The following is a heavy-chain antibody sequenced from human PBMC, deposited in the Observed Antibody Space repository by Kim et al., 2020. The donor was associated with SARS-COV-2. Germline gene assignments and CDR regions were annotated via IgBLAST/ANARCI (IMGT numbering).Heavy chain of an antibody. CDR3: ARGLYYGMDV. J-gene: IGHJ6*02. CDR2: IYSSITT. V-gene: IGHV3-53*01. Sequence: GGSLRLSCAASGFSVNSDYMNWVRQAPGKGMEWVSLIYSSITTNTYYAASVKGRFTISRDTSKNMLFLEMNSLRAEDTAVYYCARGLYYGMDVWGQGTTVVVSS. CDR1: GFSVNSDY.